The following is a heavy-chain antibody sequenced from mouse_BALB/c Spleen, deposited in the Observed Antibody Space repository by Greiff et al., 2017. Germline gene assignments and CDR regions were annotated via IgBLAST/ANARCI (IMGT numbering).Heavy chain of an antibody. Sequence: VKLLESGAELAKPGASVKMSCKASGYTFTSYWMHWVKQRPGQGLEWIGYINPSTGYTEYNQKFKDKATLTADKSSSTAYMQLSSLTSEDSAVYYCAIRDYYAMDYWGQGTSVTVSS. CDR2: INPSTGYT. CDR1: GYTFTSYW. V-gene: IGHV1-7*01. CDR3: AIRDYYAMDY. J-gene: IGHJ4*01.